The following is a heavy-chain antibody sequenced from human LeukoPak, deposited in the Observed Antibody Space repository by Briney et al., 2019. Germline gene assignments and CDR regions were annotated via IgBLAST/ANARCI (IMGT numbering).Heavy chain of an antibody. D-gene: IGHD4-17*01. Sequence: SETLSLTCTVSDDSITMYYWTWIRQPPGKGLEWIGYVDHTGSTKFNPSLNGRVSISRDTSNNFFSLRLRSVTAADTAVYYCARVPYYGDYAVDFDYWGQGTLVTVSS. J-gene: IGHJ4*02. CDR2: VDHTGST. CDR3: ARVPYYGDYAVDFDY. CDR1: DDSITMYY. V-gene: IGHV4-59*01.